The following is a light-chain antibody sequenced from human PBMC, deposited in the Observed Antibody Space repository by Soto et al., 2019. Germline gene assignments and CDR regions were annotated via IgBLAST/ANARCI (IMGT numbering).Light chain of an antibody. J-gene: IGKJ5*01. CDR3: QQYNNWPPIT. CDR1: QSVTTN. Sequence: EVVMTQSPATLSVSPGDRATLSCRASQSVTTNLAWYQQKPGQAPRLLIFGASTRATDIPARFSGSGSGTEFTLTISGLQSEDFAVYYCQQYNNWPPITFGLGTRLEIK. CDR2: GAS. V-gene: IGKV3D-15*01.